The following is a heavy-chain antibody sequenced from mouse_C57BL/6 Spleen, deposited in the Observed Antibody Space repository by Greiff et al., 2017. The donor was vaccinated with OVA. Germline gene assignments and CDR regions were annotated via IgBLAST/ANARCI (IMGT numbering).Heavy chain of an antibody. CDR1: GFSFNTYA. Sequence: GGGLVQPKGSLKLSCAASGFSFNTYAMNWVRQAPGKGLEWVARIRSKSNNYATYYAESVKDRFTISRDDSENMLYLQMNNLKTEDTAMYYCVRLHSTRAMYYWGQETSVPVSS. CDR2: IRSKSNNYAT. V-gene: IGHV10-1*01. J-gene: IGHJ4*01. CDR3: VRLHSTRAMYY.